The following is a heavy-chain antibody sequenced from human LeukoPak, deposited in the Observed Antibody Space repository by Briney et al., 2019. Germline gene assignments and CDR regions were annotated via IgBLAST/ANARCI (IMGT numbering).Heavy chain of an antibody. Sequence: GGSLRLSCAASGFTFSNYAMSWVRQAPGKGLEWVSLITISSVITYYADSVKGRFTISRDNSRDTLFLQMNSLRADDTALYYCAKLVRPPRYSGNYFDSLGEVALV. D-gene: IGHD1-26*01. CDR2: ITISSVIT. CDR1: GFTFSNYA. V-gene: IGHV3-23*01. J-gene: IGHJ4*02. CDR3: AKLVRPPRYSGNYFDS.